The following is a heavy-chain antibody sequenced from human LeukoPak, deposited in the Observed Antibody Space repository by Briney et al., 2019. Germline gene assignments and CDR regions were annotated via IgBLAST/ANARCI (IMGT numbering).Heavy chain of an antibody. D-gene: IGHD4-17*01. CDR1: GGSISSYY. CDR3: ARGPVYGDYPIDY. Sequence: PSETLSLTCTVSGGSISSYYWSWIRQPPGKGLEWIGYIYYSGSTNYNPSLKSRVTISVDTSKNQFSLKLSSVTAADTAVYYCARGPVYGDYPIDYWGQGTLVTVSS. J-gene: IGHJ4*02. V-gene: IGHV4-59*01. CDR2: IYYSGST.